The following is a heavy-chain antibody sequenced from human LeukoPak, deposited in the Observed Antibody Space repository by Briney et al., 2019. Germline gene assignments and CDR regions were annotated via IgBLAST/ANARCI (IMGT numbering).Heavy chain of an antibody. Sequence: GGSLRLSCAGSGFTFSNYWMTWVRQAPGNGLEWVANVKQDESEKHYVDSVKGRFTISRDNAKSSLYLRMDSLRVEDTAVYYCARDRDYHDDRTDYYYDAFDIWGQGTTVTVSS. J-gene: IGHJ3*02. CDR3: ARDRDYHDDRTDYYYDAFDI. CDR1: GFTFSNYW. CDR2: VKQDESEK. V-gene: IGHV3-7*01. D-gene: IGHD3-22*01.